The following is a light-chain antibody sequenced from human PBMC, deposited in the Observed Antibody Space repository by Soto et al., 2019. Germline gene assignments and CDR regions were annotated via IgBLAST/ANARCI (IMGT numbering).Light chain of an antibody. CDR2: AAS. J-gene: IGKJ1*01. Sequence: EIVLTQSPGTLSLSPGERATLSCRASQRVSSSYIAWYQQKPGQAPRLLIYAASSRATGIPDRFSGSGSGTDFTLTISRLEPEDFAVFYCQQYGVSPWTFGQGTKVEIK. CDR1: QRVSSSY. V-gene: IGKV3-20*01. CDR3: QQYGVSPWT.